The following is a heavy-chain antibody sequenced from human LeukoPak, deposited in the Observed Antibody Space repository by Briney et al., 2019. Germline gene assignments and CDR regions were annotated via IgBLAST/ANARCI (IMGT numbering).Heavy chain of an antibody. V-gene: IGHV3-30*04. CDR1: GFRFGGSA. CDR3: ARDHIAAASVDWFDP. J-gene: IGHJ5*02. Sequence: GGSLRLSCAASGFRFGGSAMNWVRQAPGRGLEWVAVISYDGSDKYYADSVKGRFTISRDNSKSALYLQMNSLTSEDTAVYYCARDHIAAASVDWFDPWGQGTLVTVSS. D-gene: IGHD6-13*01. CDR2: ISYDGSDK.